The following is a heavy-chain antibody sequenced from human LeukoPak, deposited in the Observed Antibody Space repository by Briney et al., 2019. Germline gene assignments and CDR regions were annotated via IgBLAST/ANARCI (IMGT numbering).Heavy chain of an antibody. D-gene: IGHD3-10*01. V-gene: IGHV3-21*04. CDR3: ARAQGYYGSGSYYWLDY. Sequence: GGSLRLSCAASGFTFSSYNMNWVRQAPGKGLEWISSISSSSNYIYYADSLKGRFTISRDNAKNSLYLQMNSLRAEDTALYYCARAQGYYGSGSYYWLDYWGQGTLVTVSS. J-gene: IGHJ4*02. CDR1: GFTFSSYN. CDR2: ISSSSNYI.